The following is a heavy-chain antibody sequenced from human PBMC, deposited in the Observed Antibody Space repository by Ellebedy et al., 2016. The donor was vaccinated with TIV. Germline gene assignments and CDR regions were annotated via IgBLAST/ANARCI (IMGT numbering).Heavy chain of an antibody. CDR1: GFLFSSYD. CDR2: LPHDGNNP. J-gene: IGHJ3*02. Sequence: PGESLKISCSASGFLFSSYDMHWVRQVPGTGLEWVAVLPHDGNNPHYVDSVKGRFTISRDNSRNTLYLQMNCLRPEDTAVYYCVNQLTAIVATGAYDSWGQGTLVTVSS. D-gene: IGHD2-21*02. CDR3: VNQLTAIVATGAYDS. V-gene: IGHV3-30*18.